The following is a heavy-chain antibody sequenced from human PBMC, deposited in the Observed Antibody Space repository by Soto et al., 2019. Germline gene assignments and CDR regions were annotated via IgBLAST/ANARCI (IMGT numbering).Heavy chain of an antibody. J-gene: IGHJ4*02. V-gene: IGHV3-7*03. CDR1: GFTFNTFW. CDR3: ARESEDLTSNFDY. CDR2: IKHDGSET. Sequence: GGSLRLSCAASGFTFNTFWMSWVRQSPGKGLEWVASIKHDGSETYYVDSVKGRFTISRDNAKNSLFLQMNTLRTEDTAVYYCARESEDLTSNFDYWGQGTLVTVSS.